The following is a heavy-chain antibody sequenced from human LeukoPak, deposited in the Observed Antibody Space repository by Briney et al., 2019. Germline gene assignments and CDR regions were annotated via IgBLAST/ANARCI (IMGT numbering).Heavy chain of an antibody. J-gene: IGHJ4*02. CDR3: ARDSSAGTKDAGLH. CDR1: GYSISSGYY. V-gene: IGHV4-38-2*02. Sequence: PSQTLSLTCTVSGYSISSGYYWGWIRPPPGKGLEWIGSIYHSGSTYYNPSLKSRVTISVDTSKNQFSLKLSSVTAADTAVYYCARDSSAGTKDAGLHWGQGTLVTVSS. CDR2: IYHSGST. D-gene: IGHD3-22*01.